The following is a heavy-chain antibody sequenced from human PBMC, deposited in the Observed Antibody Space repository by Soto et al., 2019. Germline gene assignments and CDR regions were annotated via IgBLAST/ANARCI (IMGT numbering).Heavy chain of an antibody. V-gene: IGHV3-30-3*01. CDR2: ISYDGSNK. CDR1: GFTFSSYA. CDR3: ASLVSSYGPRDY. J-gene: IGHJ4*02. D-gene: IGHD5-18*01. Sequence: QVQLVESGGGVVQPGRSLRLSCAASGFTFSSYAMHWVRQAPGKRLEWVAVISYDGSNKYYADSVKGRFTISRDNSKNTLYLQMNSLRAEDTAVYYCASLVSSYGPRDYWGQGTLVTVSS.